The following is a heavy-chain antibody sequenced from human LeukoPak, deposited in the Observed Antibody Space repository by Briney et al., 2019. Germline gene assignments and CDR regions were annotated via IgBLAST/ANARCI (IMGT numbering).Heavy chain of an antibody. Sequence: SETLSLTCTVSGGSISSYYWSWIRQPPGKGLEWIGYIYYSGSTNYNPSLKSRVTISVDTSENQFSLKLSSVTAADTAVYYCARLYYDVLTGYYFFDYWGQGTLVTVSS. CDR2: IYYSGST. D-gene: IGHD3-9*01. CDR1: GGSISSYY. V-gene: IGHV4-59*08. J-gene: IGHJ4*02. CDR3: ARLYYDVLTGYYFFDY.